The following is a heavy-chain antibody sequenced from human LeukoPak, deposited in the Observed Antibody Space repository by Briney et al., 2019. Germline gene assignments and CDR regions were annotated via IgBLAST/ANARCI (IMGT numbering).Heavy chain of an antibody. V-gene: IGHV1-2*02. D-gene: IGHD3-22*01. CDR3: ARPYDSSGYYYGS. Sequence: GASVKVSCKASGYTFTGYYMHWVRQAPGQGLEWMGWINPNSGGTNYAQKFQGRVTMTRDTSISTAYMELSRLRSEDTAVYYCARPYDSSGYYYGSWGQGTLVTVSS. J-gene: IGHJ4*02. CDR1: GYTFTGYY. CDR2: INPNSGGT.